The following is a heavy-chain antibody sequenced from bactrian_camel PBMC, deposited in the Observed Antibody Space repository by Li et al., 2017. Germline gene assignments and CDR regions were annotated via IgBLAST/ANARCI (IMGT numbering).Heavy chain of an antibody. J-gene: IGHJ4*01. CDR2: LRTADDNHP. V-gene: IGHV3S42*01. D-gene: IGHD5*01. CDR1: GELFKKNC. Sequence: DVQLVESGGASVQAGGSLKLSCVVSGELFKKNCVAWFRLTPEEGREGVAALRTADDNHPGVYAASVKGRFTISLGRAKNTLYLQMNNLQPEDTAMYYCAADRIRGFGLKVGSFTYWGQGTQVTVS. CDR3: AADRIRGFGLKVGSFTY.